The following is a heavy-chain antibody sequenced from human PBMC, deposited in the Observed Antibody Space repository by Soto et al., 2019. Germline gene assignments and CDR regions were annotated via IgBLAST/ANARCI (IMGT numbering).Heavy chain of an antibody. CDR2: INAGNGNT. V-gene: IGHV1-3*01. CDR3: ARDREKLGGDWFDP. D-gene: IGHD6-6*01. CDR1: GYTVTSYA. J-gene: IGHJ5*02. Sequence: QVQLVQSGAEVEKPGASVKVSCKASGYTVTSYAMHWVRQAPGQRLAWMGWINAGNGNTKYSQKFQGRVTITRDTSASTASMEPSSLRSEDTAVYYCARDREKLGGDWFDPWGQGTLVTVSS.